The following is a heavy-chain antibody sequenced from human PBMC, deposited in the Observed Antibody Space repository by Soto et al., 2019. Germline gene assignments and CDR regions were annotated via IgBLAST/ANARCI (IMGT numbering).Heavy chain of an antibody. J-gene: IGHJ6*02. CDR2: INDNGRAI. CDR3: AKDLTGYAMDV. Sequence: EVQLVESGGGLVHPGGSLRLSCAASGISFSSSPMDWVRQAPGKGLEWVAYINDNGRAIYYADSVKGRFTISRDNAKNSLFLQMNSLRGEDTAVYYCAKDLTGYAMDVWGQGTTVTVSS. D-gene: IGHD2-2*01. V-gene: IGHV3-48*03. CDR1: GISFSSSP.